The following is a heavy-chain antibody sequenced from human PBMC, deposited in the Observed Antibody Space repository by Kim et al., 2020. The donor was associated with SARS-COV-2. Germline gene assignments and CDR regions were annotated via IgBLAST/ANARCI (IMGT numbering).Heavy chain of an antibody. CDR1: GFTFTSSA. D-gene: IGHD3-9*01. Sequence: SVKVSCKASGFTFTSSAMQWVRQARGQRLEWIGWIVVGSGNTNYAQKFQERVTITRDMSTSTAYMELSSLRSEDTAVYYCATWGSVLRYFDWLLPNYYYGMDVWGQGTTVTVSS. CDR3: ATWGSVLRYFDWLLPNYYYGMDV. CDR2: IVVGSGNT. J-gene: IGHJ6*02. V-gene: IGHV1-58*02.